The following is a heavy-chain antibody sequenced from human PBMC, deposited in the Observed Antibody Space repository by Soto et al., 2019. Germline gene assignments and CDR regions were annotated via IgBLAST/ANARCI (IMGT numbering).Heavy chain of an antibody. D-gene: IGHD2-8*01. V-gene: IGHV4-61*01. CDR3: GRSMFSSDVTNYSPFGY. CDR1: GGSVSSGNYY. Sequence: PSETLSLTCTVSGGSVSSGNYYWSWIRQPPGKGLEWIGYFYYTGSINYNPSLKSRVTIFIDASKNQFSLTLYSVTAAGTAVYYCGRSMFSSDVTNYSPFGYGGQGTLVTVSS. J-gene: IGHJ4*02. CDR2: FYYTGSI.